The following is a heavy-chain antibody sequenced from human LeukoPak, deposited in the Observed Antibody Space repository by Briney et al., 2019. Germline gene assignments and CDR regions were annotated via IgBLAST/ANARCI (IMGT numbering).Heavy chain of an antibody. Sequence: ASVKVSCKSSGYTFTNYDINWVRQAPGQGLEWMGWISAYNRNTHYAQKFQGRVTMTTDTSTNTAYMELRSLTSDDTAVYHCARGDVYFDCWGQGTLVTVSS. D-gene: IGHD5-24*01. V-gene: IGHV1-18*01. CDR1: GYTFTNYD. CDR2: ISAYNRNT. J-gene: IGHJ4*02. CDR3: ARGDVYFDC.